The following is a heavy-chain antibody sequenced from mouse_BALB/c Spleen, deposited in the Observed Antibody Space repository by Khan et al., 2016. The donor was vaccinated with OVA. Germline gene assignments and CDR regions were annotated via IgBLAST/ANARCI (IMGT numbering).Heavy chain of an antibody. V-gene: IGHV3-2*02. CDR1: GYSITRDYA. D-gene: IGHD4-1*01. J-gene: IGHJ4*01. CDR2: ISNSGSA. Sequence: EVQLQESGPGLVKPSQSLSLTCTVTGYSITRDYAWNWIRQFPGNKLEWMGYISNSGSASYNPFRKSRISITRDTSKNQFFLQLNSVTTEDTATYYCASELGRYYAMDYWGQGTSVTVSS. CDR3: ASELGRYYAMDY.